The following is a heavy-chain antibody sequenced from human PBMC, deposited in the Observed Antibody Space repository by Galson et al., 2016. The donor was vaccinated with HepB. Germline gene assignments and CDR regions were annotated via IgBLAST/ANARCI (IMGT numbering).Heavy chain of an antibody. D-gene: IGHD4-23*01. CDR3: AKALYGGLDY. CDR1: GFPFSNYA. CDR2: TDGINK. J-gene: IGHJ4*02. V-gene: IGHV3-30-3*01. Sequence: SLRLSCAVSGFPFSNYAMHWVRQAPGKGLEWVAVTDGINKYYADSVKGRFTISRDDSKSTLYLQMSSLRAEDTAVYYCAKALYGGLDYWGRGTLVTVSS.